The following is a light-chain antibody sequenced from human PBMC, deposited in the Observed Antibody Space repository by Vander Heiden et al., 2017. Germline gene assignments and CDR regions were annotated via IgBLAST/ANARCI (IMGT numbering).Light chain of an antibody. Sequence: QSVLTPPPSVSAAPGQKVTITCSRSSSNIGSAYVSWYQQPPATALKLLIYVNRKRPSGIPDRFSGSKSGTSATLATTGVQTGAAADYYCGSWDTSLSVVVFGGGTKLTVL. CDR3: GSWDTSLSVVV. CDR1: SSNIGSAY. V-gene: IGLV1-51*01. CDR2: VNR. J-gene: IGLJ2*01.